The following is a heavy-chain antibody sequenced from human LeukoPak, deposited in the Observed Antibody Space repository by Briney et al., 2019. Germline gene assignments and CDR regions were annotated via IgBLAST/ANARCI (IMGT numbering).Heavy chain of an antibody. CDR3: ARGWGEKGRCRGGTCNNPQFDY. CDR2: IKESGSEK. CDR1: GFKFSYYW. V-gene: IGHV3-7*01. J-gene: IGHJ4*02. D-gene: IGHD2-15*01. Sequence: PGGALRLSCAACGFKFSYYWMTWVRQAPGKGLEWLANIKESGSEKYYVDSVKGRVTISRDNAENLVYLQINSLRVEDTAVYYCARGWGEKGRCRGGTCNNPQFDYWGQGILVTVSS.